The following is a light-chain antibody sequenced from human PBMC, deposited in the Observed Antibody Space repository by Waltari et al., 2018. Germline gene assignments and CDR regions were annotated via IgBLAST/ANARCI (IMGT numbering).Light chain of an antibody. CDR1: SSDVGVYDY. V-gene: IGLV2-8*01. CDR2: EVS. CDR3: SSYAGSNNLV. J-gene: IGLJ2*01. Sequence: QSALTQPPSASGSPGPSVTISCTGTSSDVGVYDYVSWYQHHPGKAPKLLISEVSKRPSGVPDRFSGSRSGNTASLTVSGLQAEDEADYYCSSYAGSNNLVFGGGTKLTVL.